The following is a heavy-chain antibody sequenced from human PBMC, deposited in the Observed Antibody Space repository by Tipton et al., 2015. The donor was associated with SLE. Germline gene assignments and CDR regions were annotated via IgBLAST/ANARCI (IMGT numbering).Heavy chain of an antibody. CDR2: ITGTGVTT. V-gene: IGHV3-23*01. CDR3: ASSGHYYDSSDYYYRHFDY. CDR1: GFSFSSYA. Sequence: GSLRLSCAASGFSFSSYAMNWVRQAPGKGLEWVSRITGTGVTTYYAEYVKGRFTISRDNAKNSLYLQMNSLRAEDTAVYYCASSGHYYDSSDYYYRHFDYWGQGTLVTVSS. J-gene: IGHJ4*02. D-gene: IGHD3-22*01.